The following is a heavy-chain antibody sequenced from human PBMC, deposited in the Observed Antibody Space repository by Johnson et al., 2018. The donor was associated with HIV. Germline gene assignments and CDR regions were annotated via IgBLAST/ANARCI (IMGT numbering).Heavy chain of an antibody. V-gene: IGHV3-30-3*01. CDR3: ASLYSGYDNDAFDI. Sequence: QMLLVESGGGVVQPGRSLRLSCAASGFTFSSYAMHWVRQAPGKGLAWVAAISHDGSNKYYADSVKGRFTISRDNSKNTLYLQMNSLRAEDTAVYYCASLYSGYDNDAFDIWGQGTMVTVSS. D-gene: IGHD5-12*01. J-gene: IGHJ3*02. CDR2: ISHDGSNK. CDR1: GFTFSSYA.